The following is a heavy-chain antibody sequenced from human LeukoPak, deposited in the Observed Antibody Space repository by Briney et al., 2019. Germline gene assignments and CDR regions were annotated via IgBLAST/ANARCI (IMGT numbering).Heavy chain of an antibody. CDR2: IKQDGSEK. J-gene: IGHJ4*02. D-gene: IGHD5-24*01. CDR3: ATHGYNRDFYFDY. CDR1: GFTFSTYW. V-gene: IGHV3-7*01. Sequence: PGGSLRLSCAASGFTFSTYWMSWVRQAPGKGLEWVANIKQDGSEKYYVDSVKGRFTISRDNAKNSLSLQMNSLRAEDTAVYYCATHGYNRDFYFDYWGQGTLVTVSS.